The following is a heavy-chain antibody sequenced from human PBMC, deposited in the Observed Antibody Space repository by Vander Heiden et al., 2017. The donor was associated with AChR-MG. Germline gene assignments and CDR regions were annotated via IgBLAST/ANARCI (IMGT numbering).Heavy chain of an antibody. CDR3: ARDTYDSSGSDAFDI. D-gene: IGHD3-22*01. CDR1: GYTFTGYY. CDR2: INPSSGDT. Sequence: QVQLVQSGAEVKKPGASVKVSCKASGYTFTGYYMYWVRQAPGQGLEWMGWINPSSGDTNFAQKFQGRLTMTRDTSISTAYMELSRLRSDDTAVYYCARDTYDSSGSDAFDIWGQGTMVTVSS. J-gene: IGHJ3*02. V-gene: IGHV1-2*02.